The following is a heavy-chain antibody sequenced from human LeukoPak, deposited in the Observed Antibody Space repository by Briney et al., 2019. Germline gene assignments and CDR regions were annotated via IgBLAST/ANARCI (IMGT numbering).Heavy chain of an antibody. CDR1: GYTFTGYY. CDR3: ARAWYYYDSSGYYQIDY. D-gene: IGHD3-22*01. J-gene: IGHJ4*02. V-gene: IGHV1-2*06. Sequence: GASVKVSCKASGYTFTGYYMHWVRQAPGQGLEWMGRINPNSGGTNYAQKFQGRVTMTRDTSISTACMELSRLRSDDTAVYYCARAWYYYDSSGYYQIDYWGQGTLVTVSS. CDR2: INPNSGGT.